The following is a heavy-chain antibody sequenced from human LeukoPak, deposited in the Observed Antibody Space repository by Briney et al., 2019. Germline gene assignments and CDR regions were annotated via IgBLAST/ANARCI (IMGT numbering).Heavy chain of an antibody. V-gene: IGHV1-18*01. D-gene: IGHD3-9*01. J-gene: IGHJ4*02. CDR2: ISAYNGNT. CDR1: GYTFTSYG. Sequence: GASVKVSCKASGYTFTSYGISWVRQAPGQGLEWMGWISAYNGNTNYAQKLQGRVTMTEDTSTDTAYMELSSLRSEDTAVYYCATRRIFCHHDWGQGTLVTVSS. CDR3: ATRRIFCHHD.